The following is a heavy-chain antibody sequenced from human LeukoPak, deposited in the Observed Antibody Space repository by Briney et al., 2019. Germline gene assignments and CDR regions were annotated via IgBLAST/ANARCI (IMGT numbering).Heavy chain of an antibody. CDR1: EFTFSSYS. D-gene: IGHD3-9*01. J-gene: IGHJ6*03. CDR3: ARVGPGSYYDILTGYEYYYYYYIDV. CDR2: ISSSSIYI. Sequence: GGSLRLSCAASEFTFSSYSMGWVRLAPGKGLEWVSSISSSSIYIYYADSVKGRFTISRDNAKNSLYLQMNSLRAEDTAVYYCARVGPGSYYDILTGYEYYYYYYIDVWGKGTTVTVSS. V-gene: IGHV3-21*01.